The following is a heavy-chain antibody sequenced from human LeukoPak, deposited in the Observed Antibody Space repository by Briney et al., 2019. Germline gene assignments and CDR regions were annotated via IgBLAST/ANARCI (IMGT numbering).Heavy chain of an antibody. D-gene: IGHD6-19*01. CDR2: ISVSGSNT. J-gene: IGHJ4*02. Sequence: GASLRLSCAASGFTFSSYAMSWVRQAPGKGLEWVSCISVSGSNTHHADSVKGRFAISRDNSNNTLYLQMNSLRAEDTAVYYCAKTFSGGWAIDYWGQGTLVTVSS. CDR3: AKTFSGGWAIDY. CDR1: GFTFSSYA. V-gene: IGHV3-23*01.